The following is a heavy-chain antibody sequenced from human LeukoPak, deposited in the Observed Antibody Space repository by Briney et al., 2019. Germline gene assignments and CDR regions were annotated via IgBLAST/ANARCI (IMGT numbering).Heavy chain of an antibody. CDR3: ARVWAQDPKRAFDI. J-gene: IGHJ3*02. V-gene: IGHV4-38-2*01. D-gene: IGHD3-16*01. CDR2: IHHSGST. CDR1: GYSISSGYY. Sequence: SETLSLTCAVSGYSISSGYYWGWSRPSPGRGLEWIGTIHHSGSTYYNPSLKSRVTISVDTSKNQFALKLSSVTAADTAVYYCARVWAQDPKRAFDIWGQGAMVTVSS.